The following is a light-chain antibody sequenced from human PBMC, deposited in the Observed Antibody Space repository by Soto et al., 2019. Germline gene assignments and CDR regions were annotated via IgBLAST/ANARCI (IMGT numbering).Light chain of an antibody. J-gene: IGKJ5*01. Sequence: EMVMTQSPATLSLSPGERASLSCRASQGVSSSYLAWYQQKPGQAPRLLIYDASNRATGIPARFSGSGSGTDFTLTISSLEPEDFAVYYCQQRSNWPPITFGQGTRLEIK. CDR1: QGVSSSY. V-gene: IGKV3D-20*02. CDR2: DAS. CDR3: QQRSNWPPIT.